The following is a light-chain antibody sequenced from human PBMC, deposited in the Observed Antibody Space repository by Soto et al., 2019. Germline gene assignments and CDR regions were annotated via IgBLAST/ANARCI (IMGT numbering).Light chain of an antibody. CDR2: DAF. CDR3: QQRSKWPRT. CDR1: QSVSTY. Sequence: EIVLTQSPATLSLSPGERATLSCRASQSVSTYLSWYQHKPGQGPRLLIDDAFNRATGIPARFSGSGSGTDFTLTISSLEPEDFAVYYCQQRSKWPRTFGQGTKVEIK. J-gene: IGKJ1*01. V-gene: IGKV3-11*01.